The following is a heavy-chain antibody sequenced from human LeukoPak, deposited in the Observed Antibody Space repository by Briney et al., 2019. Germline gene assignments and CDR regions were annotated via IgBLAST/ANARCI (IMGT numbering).Heavy chain of an antibody. J-gene: IGHJ4*02. CDR1: GFTFSDYY. Sequence: GGSLRLSCAASGFTFSDYYMSWIRQAPGKGLEWVSYISSRGSTIYYADSVKGRFTISRDNANNSLYLQMNSLRAEDTAVYYCARDAYCSSTSCYGDYWGQGTLVTVSS. CDR3: ARDAYCSSTSCYGDY. D-gene: IGHD2-2*01. V-gene: IGHV3-11*01. CDR2: ISSRGSTI.